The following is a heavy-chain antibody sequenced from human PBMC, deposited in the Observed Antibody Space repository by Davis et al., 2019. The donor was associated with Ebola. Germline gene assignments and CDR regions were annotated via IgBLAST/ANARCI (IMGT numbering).Heavy chain of an antibody. V-gene: IGHV3-21*01. CDR2: ISTSSSYI. CDR3: ANEAINYYYYGMDV. Sequence: GESLKISCTASRFTLSSYTMNWVRQAPGKGLEWVSSISTSSSYIFYADSVQGRFTISRDNAKNSLYLQMNSLRAEDTAVYYCANEAINYYYYGMDVWGQGTTVAVSS. CDR1: RFTLSSYT. J-gene: IGHJ6*02.